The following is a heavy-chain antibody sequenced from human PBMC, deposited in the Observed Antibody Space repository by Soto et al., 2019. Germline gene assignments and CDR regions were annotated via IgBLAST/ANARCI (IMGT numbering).Heavy chain of an antibody. CDR1: GESVSSNIAA. Sequence: PSQTLSLTCGVSGESVSSNIAAWNWIRQSPSRGLEWLGRTYYRSKWYVDYAESLRGRITINPDTSRNQFSLQLNTVTPEDTAVYYCARARLRIAARPESWFDPWGQGILVTGAS. J-gene: IGHJ5*02. D-gene: IGHD6-6*01. V-gene: IGHV6-1*01. CDR3: ARARLRIAARPESWFDP. CDR2: TYYRSKWYV.